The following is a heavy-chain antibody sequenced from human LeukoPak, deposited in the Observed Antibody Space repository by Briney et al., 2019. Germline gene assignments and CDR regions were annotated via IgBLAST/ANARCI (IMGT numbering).Heavy chain of an antibody. D-gene: IGHD5-24*01. CDR2: ISGGGSIT. V-gene: IGHV3-23*01. CDR3: AKGKDGYHYFDY. Sequence: PGGSLRLSCAASGFTFTNYAMSWVRQAPGKGLEWVSVISGGGSITYYADSVRGRFTISRDNSKNTLYLQMNSLRAEDTAIYYCAKGKDGYHYFDYWGQGTLITVSS. J-gene: IGHJ4*02. CDR1: GFTFTNYA.